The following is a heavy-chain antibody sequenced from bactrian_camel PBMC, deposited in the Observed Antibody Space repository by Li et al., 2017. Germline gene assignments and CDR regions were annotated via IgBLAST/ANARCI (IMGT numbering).Heavy chain of an antibody. J-gene: IGHJ4*01. CDR2: IGKDAKT. Sequence: DVQLVESGGGSVQAGGSLRLSCTASGLTFDDSDMGWYRQVPGNECELVSSIGKDAKTYYADSVKGRFTISKDTAKNTLYLQMDSLKPEDTAIYYCAATTARTMRRHRLLVQDEYNYWGQGTQVTVS. CDR3: AATTARTMRRHRLLVQDEYNY. D-gene: IGHD1*01. V-gene: IGHV3S66*01. CDR1: GLTFDDSD.